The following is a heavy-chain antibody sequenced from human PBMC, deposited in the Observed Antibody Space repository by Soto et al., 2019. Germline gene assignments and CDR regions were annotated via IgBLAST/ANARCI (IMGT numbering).Heavy chain of an antibody. D-gene: IGHD2-21*02. CDR2: IYWNDDK. CDR3: AHSVGGDEIIYFDF. CDR1: GFSFSTAGVA. Sequence: QITLKESGPTLVKPTQTLTLTCSFSGFSFSTAGVAVGWIRQPPGGALEWLALIYWNDDKRFSPSLKTRLTITGDTSKGQVVLSLTNVDPGDTATYYCAHSVGGDEIIYFDFWGQGTPVTVSS. V-gene: IGHV2-5*01. J-gene: IGHJ4*02.